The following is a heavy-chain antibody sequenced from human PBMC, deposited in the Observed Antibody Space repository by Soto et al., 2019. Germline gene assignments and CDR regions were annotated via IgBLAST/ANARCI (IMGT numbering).Heavy chain of an antibody. J-gene: IGHJ4*02. Sequence: GESLKISCAASGFNFMGSVIHWVRQASGKVLEWVGRIRSKGYTYATAYAASVKGRFTISRDDSKNTAYLQMNSLKSEDTAVYYCSRLVVWGQGSLVTVSS. D-gene: IGHD2-15*01. CDR1: GFNFMGSV. CDR3: SRLVV. CDR2: IRSKGYTYAT. V-gene: IGHV3-73*01.